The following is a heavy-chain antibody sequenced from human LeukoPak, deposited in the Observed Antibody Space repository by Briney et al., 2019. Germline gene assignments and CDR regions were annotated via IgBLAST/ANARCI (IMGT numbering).Heavy chain of an antibody. J-gene: IGHJ4*02. V-gene: IGHV4-31*03. Sequence: SETLSLTCTVSGGSISSGGYYWSWIRLHPGKGLEWIGYIYYSGSTYYNPSLKSRVTISVDTSKNQFSLKLSSVTAADTAVYYCARAVEEGQQRVPGYFDYWGRGTLVTVSS. CDR3: ARAVEEGQQRVPGYFDY. D-gene: IGHD6-13*01. CDR1: GGSISSGGYY. CDR2: IYYSGST.